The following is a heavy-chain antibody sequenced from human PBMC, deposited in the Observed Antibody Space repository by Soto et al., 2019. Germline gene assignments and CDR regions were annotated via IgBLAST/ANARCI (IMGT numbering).Heavy chain of an antibody. Sequence: QVQLVQSGAEVKKPGSSVKVSCKASGGTFSSYAISWVRQAPGQGLEWMGGIIPIFGTANYAQKFQGRVTITADETTSTGYMELSSLRSEDTAVYYCARSGIVLVPAASPPRSCYGMDVWGQGTTVTVSS. V-gene: IGHV1-69*12. D-gene: IGHD2-2*01. J-gene: IGHJ6*02. CDR3: ARSGIVLVPAASPPRSCYGMDV. CDR2: IIPIFGTA. CDR1: GGTFSSYA.